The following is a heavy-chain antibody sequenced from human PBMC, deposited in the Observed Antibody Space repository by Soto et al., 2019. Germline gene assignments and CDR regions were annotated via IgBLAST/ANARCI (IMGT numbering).Heavy chain of an antibody. J-gene: IGHJ4*02. D-gene: IGHD2-15*01. V-gene: IGHV5-51*01. CDR1: WYCFTVYW. CDR3: ARQGGAAIYYFDH. CDR2: IYPGDSDT. Sequence: GGSLKTYCGGSWYCFTVYWIALGRQLPGKGLEWMGIIYPGDSDTRYSPSFQGQVTISADKSISTVYLQWSSLKASDTAIYYCARQGGAAIYYFDHWGQGTLVTVSS.